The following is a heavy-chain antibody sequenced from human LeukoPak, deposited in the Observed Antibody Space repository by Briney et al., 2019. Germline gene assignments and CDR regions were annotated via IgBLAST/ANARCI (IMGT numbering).Heavy chain of an antibody. J-gene: IGHJ6*04. CDR2: MSGNGRRT. D-gene: IGHD3-10*02. V-gene: IGHV3-21*01. CDR3: AELGITMIGGV. CDR1: GFTFSTYS. Sequence: GGSLRLSCAASGFTFSTYSGNWIRQAPGKGLEWVSAMSGNGRRTYYADSVKGRFTISRDNAKNSLYLQMNSLRAEDTAVYYCAELGITMIGGVWGKGTTVTISS.